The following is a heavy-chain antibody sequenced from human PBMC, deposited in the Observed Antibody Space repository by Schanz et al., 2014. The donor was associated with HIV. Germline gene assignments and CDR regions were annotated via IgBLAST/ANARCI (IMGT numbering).Heavy chain of an antibody. J-gene: IGHJ3*02. V-gene: IGHV3-9*01. CDR1: GFSFDDYA. D-gene: IGHD1-26*01. CDR3: AKDMGSGSYEAFDI. Sequence: EVQLVESGGGLVQPGRSLRLSCAASGFSFDDYAMHWVRQAPGKGLEWVSGISWNSGSIGYADSVKGRFTISRDNDKNTLYLQMNSLRPYATALYYCAKDMGSGSYEAFDIWGQGTMVTVSS. CDR2: ISWNSGSI.